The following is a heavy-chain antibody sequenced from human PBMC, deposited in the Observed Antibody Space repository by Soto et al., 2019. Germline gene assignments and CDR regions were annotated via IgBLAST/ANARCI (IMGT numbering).Heavy chain of an antibody. CDR3: ARDLDSSGWYGGWFDP. D-gene: IGHD6-19*01. J-gene: IGHJ5*02. Sequence: EVQLVESGGGLVKPGGSLRLSCAASGFTFSSYSMNWVRQAPGKGLEWVSSISSSSSYIYYADSVKGRFTISRDNAKNSLYVQMNSRRGEDTAVYYCARDLDSSGWYGGWFDPWGQGTLVTVSS. CDR1: GFTFSSYS. V-gene: IGHV3-21*01. CDR2: ISSSSSYI.